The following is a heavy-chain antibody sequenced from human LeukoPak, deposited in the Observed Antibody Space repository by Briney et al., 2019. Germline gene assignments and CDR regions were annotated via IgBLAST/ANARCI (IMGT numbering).Heavy chain of an antibody. V-gene: IGHV3-23*01. J-gene: IGHJ4*02. CDR2: ISGSAGST. Sequence: GGSLRLSCVASGFTFSSYAMNWVRQAPGKGLEWVSAISGSAGSTYYADSVKGRFTISRDNSKNTLYLQMNSLRAEDTAVYYCAKTPSYYDFWSGYPDYWGQGTLVTVSS. CDR1: GFTFSSYA. D-gene: IGHD3-3*01. CDR3: AKTPSYYDFWSGYPDY.